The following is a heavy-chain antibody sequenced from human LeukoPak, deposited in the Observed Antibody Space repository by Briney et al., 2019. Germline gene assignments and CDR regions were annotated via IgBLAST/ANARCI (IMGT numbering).Heavy chain of an antibody. V-gene: IGHV3-33*06. CDR2: IWYDGSNK. J-gene: IGHJ4*02. D-gene: IGHD6-19*01. CDR3: AKDGVAVAGYPHPGYFVC. CDR1: VFTFSSYG. Sequence: GGSLRLSCAASVFTFSSYGMHWVRQARGKGLEWVAVIWYDGSNKYYADSVKGRFTISRDNSKNTLYLQMNSLRAEDTAVYYCAKDGVAVAGYPHPGYFVCWGQGTLVTVSS.